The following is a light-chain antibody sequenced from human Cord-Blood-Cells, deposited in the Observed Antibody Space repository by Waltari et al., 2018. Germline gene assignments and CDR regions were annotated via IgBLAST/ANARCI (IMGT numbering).Light chain of an antibody. Sequence: EIVFTQSPATLSLSPGETATLPSRASQSVSSYLALYQQKPGQAPRLLIYDAANRATGIPARFSGSGSGTDFTLTISSLEPEDFAVYYCQRRSNWPPWTFGQGTKVEIK. J-gene: IGKJ1*01. CDR2: DAA. V-gene: IGKV3-11*01. CDR1: QSVSSY. CDR3: QRRSNWPPWT.